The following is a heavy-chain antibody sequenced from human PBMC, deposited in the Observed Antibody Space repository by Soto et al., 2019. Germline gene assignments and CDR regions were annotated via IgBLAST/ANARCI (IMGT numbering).Heavy chain of an antibody. Sequence: GGSLRLSCAASGFTFSGYWMSWVRQAPGKGLEWVANIKQDGSEKYYVDSVKGRFTISRDNAKKSLYLQMNSLRAEDTAVYYCARGEYQLPSYWGQGTLVTVSS. CDR2: IKQDGSEK. V-gene: IGHV3-7*01. J-gene: IGHJ4*02. CDR3: ARGEYQLPSY. D-gene: IGHD2-2*01. CDR1: GFTFSGYW.